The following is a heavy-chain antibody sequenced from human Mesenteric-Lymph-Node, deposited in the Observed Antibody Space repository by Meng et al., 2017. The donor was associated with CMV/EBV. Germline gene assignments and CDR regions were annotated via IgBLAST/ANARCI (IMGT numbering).Heavy chain of an antibody. CDR2: ISNDGSST. D-gene: IGHD1-20*01. Sequence: GESLKISCAASGFTFSSYWMHWVRQAPGKGLVWVSRISNDGSSTIYADSVKGRFTISRDNTKNTLHLQMNSLRAEDTAVYYCARGYNWNFDYWGQGTLVTVSS. J-gene: IGHJ4*02. CDR3: ARGYNWNFDY. V-gene: IGHV3-74*01. CDR1: GFTFSSYW.